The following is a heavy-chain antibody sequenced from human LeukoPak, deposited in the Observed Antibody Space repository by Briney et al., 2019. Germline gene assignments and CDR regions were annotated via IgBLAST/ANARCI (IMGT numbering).Heavy chain of an antibody. CDR3: ARGNIPNGSRLGY. D-gene: IGHD3-16*01. J-gene: IGHJ4*02. Sequence: ASVKVSCKASGYTFTSYGISWVRQAPGQGLEWMGWISAYNGNTNYAQKFQGRVTITRDTSASTAYMELSSLRSEDTAVYYCARGNIPNGSRLGYWGQGTLVTVSS. V-gene: IGHV1-18*01. CDR2: ISAYNGNT. CDR1: GYTFTSYG.